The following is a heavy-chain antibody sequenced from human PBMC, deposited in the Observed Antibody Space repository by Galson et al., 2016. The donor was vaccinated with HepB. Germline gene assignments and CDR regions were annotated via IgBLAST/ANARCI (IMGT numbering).Heavy chain of an antibody. Sequence: SLRLSCAASGFTFSSYSMNWVRQAPGKGLEWVSSISSTSIYIYYAESVKGRFTISRDNSRNTLYLQMNSLRAEDTAVYYCARSASYYDSNGYYRDPFDFWGPGTLVTVSS. CDR1: GFTFSSYS. D-gene: IGHD3-22*01. CDR3: ARSASYYDSNGYYRDPFDF. CDR2: ISSTSIYI. V-gene: IGHV3-21*01. J-gene: IGHJ4*02.